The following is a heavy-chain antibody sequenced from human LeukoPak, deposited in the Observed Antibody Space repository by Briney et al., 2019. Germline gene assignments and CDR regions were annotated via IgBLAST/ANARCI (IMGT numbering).Heavy chain of an antibody. Sequence: PSETLSLTCTVSGASTSSHYWSWIRQPPGKGLEWIAYISYSGSTNYNPSLKSRVTISVDTSKNQFSLKMISVTAADTAVYYCARAGGDISSSQDLDYWGQGTLVTVSS. CDR2: ISYSGST. CDR1: GASTSSHY. J-gene: IGHJ4*02. D-gene: IGHD6-6*01. CDR3: ARAGGDISSSQDLDY. V-gene: IGHV4-59*11.